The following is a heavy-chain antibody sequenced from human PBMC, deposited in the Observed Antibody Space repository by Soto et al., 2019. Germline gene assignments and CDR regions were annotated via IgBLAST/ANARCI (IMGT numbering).Heavy chain of an antibody. Sequence: PGGSLRLSCAASGFTFSSYAMSWVRQAPGKGLEWVSAISGSGGSTYYADSVKGRFTISRDNSKNTLYLQMNSLRAEDTAVYYCAKGEWEQYLSNWFDPWGQGTLVTVSS. CDR3: AKGEWEQYLSNWFDP. V-gene: IGHV3-23*01. CDR1: GFTFSSYA. CDR2: ISGSGGST. D-gene: IGHD1-26*01. J-gene: IGHJ5*02.